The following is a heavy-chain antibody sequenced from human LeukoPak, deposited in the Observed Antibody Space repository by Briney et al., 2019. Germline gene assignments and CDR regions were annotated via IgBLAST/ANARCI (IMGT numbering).Heavy chain of an antibody. CDR2: IIPIFGTA. CDR3: ARILRDGYNLY. J-gene: IGHJ4*02. V-gene: IGHV1-69*05. Sequence: ASVKVSCKASGGTFSSYAISWVRQAAGQGLESMGGIIPIFGTANYAQKFQGRVTITTDESTSTAYMELSSLRSEDTAVYYWARILRDGYNLYWGQGTLVTVSS. CDR1: GGTFSSYA. D-gene: IGHD5-24*01.